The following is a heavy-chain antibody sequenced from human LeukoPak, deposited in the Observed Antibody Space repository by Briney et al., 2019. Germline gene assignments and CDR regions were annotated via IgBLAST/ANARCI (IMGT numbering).Heavy chain of an antibody. D-gene: IGHD5-24*01. V-gene: IGHV4-39*01. Sequence: SETLSLTCTVSGGSISSSRYYWGWIRQPPGKGLEWIGCIYYSGKTYYNPSLKSRVTISVDTTKNQFRPKLSSAVAAATAVYYCTAVDDYTGRPPLENWGQGTLVTVSS. CDR1: GGSISSSRYY. CDR2: IYYSGKT. CDR3: TAVDDYTGRPPLEN. J-gene: IGHJ1*01.